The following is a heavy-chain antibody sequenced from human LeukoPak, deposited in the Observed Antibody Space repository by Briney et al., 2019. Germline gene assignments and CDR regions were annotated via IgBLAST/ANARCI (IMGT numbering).Heavy chain of an antibody. J-gene: IGHJ4*02. CDR3: ATNKYGSGSRTFDY. CDR2: IYSGGST. D-gene: IGHD3-10*01. CDR1: GFTVSSTY. Sequence: GGSLRLSCAASGFTVSSTYMSWVRQAPGKGLQWVSIIYSGGSTYYADSVKGRFTISRDNSENTLYLQMNSLGAEDTAMYYCATNKYGSGSRTFDYWGQGTLVTVPS. V-gene: IGHV3-53*01.